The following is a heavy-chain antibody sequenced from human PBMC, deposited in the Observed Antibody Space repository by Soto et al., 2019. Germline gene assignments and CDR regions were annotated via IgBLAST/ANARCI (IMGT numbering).Heavy chain of an antibody. D-gene: IGHD3-10*01. CDR2: IWFDGSNK. CDR3: ARGNYGSGSNYYYGMDV. V-gene: IGHV3-33*01. CDR1: GFTFSKYG. J-gene: IGHJ6*02. Sequence: PGGSLRLSCAASGFTFSKYGMHWVRQAPGKGLEWVAVIWFDGSNKYYVDSVKGRFTISRDNSENTLSLQMNSLRAEDTAVYYCARGNYGSGSNYYYGMDVWGQGTKVTVSS.